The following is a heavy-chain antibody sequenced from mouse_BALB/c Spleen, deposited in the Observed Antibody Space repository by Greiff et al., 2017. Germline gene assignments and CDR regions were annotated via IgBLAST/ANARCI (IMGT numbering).Heavy chain of an antibody. V-gene: IGHV5-6-3*01. CDR2: INSNGGST. CDR1: GFTFSSYG. D-gene: IGHD1-2*01. CDR3: AREGLRLPFDY. Sequence: EVKLVESGGGLVQPGGSLKLSCAASGFTFSSYGMSWVRQTPDKRLELVATINSNGGSTYYPDSVKGRFTISRDNAKNTLYLQMSSLKSEDTAMYYCAREGLRLPFDYWGQGTTLTVSS. J-gene: IGHJ2*01.